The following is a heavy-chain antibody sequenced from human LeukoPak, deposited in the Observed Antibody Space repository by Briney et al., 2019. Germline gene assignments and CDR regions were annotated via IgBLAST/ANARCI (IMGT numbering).Heavy chain of an antibody. J-gene: IGHJ4*02. CDR2: IYYSGST. D-gene: IGHD2-2*01. CDR1: GGSISSYY. CDR3: ARLTARRGIVVVPAAIEY. V-gene: IGHV4-59*08. Sequence: SETLSLTCTVSGGSISSYYWSWIRQPPGKGLEWIGYIYYSGSTNYNPSLKSRVTISVDTSKNQFSLKLSSVTAADTAVYYCARLTARRGIVVVPAAIEYWGQGTLVTVSS.